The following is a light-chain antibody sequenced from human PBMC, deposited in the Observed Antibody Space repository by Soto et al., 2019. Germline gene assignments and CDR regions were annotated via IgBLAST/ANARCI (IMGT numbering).Light chain of an antibody. CDR2: GAS. CDR3: QHYGSSPIT. V-gene: IGKV3-20*01. Sequence: EIVLTQSPGTLFFSPGERATLSCRASQSVSSSYLAWYQQKPGQAPRLLIYGASSRATGIPDRFSGSGSGTDFTLTISGLEPEDFVVYSCQHYGSSPITFGQGTRLEIK. CDR1: QSVSSSY. J-gene: IGKJ5*01.